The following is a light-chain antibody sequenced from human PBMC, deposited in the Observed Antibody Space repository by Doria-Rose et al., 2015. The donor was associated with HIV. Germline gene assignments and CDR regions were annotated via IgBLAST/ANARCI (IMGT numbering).Light chain of an antibody. J-gene: IGLJ2*01. CDR2: EVS. CDR1: SSDVGSYNL. CDR3: CSYAGSSTPVI. Sequence: QSVLIQPASVSGSPGQSITISCTGTSSDVGSYNLVTWYQQRPSKAPKLMIYEVSKRPSGVSNRFSASKSRNTASLTISGLQAEDEADYYCCSYAGSSTPVIFGGGTKLTVL. V-gene: IGLV2-23*02.